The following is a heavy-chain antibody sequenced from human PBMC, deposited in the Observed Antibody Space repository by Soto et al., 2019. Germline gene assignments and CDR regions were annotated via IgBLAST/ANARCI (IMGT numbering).Heavy chain of an antibody. Sequence: PGGSLRLSCAASGFTFSSYSMNWVRQAPGKGLEWVSSISSSSSYIYYADSVKGRFTISRDNAKNSLYLQMNSLRAEDTAVYYCARSGFSEWLSPLYYYYYYMDVWGKGTTVTVSS. CDR1: GFTFSSYS. D-gene: IGHD3-3*01. CDR3: ARSGFSEWLSPLYYYYYYMDV. CDR2: ISSSSSYI. J-gene: IGHJ6*03. V-gene: IGHV3-21*01.